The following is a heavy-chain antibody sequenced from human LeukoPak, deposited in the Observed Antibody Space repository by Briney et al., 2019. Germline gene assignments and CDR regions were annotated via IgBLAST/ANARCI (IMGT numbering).Heavy chain of an antibody. CDR3: ARAKVLDIVVVVAATNFDY. CDR1: GGSISSGDYC. CDR2: IYYSGST. V-gene: IGHV4-30-4*01. Sequence: SEALSLTCTVSGGSISSGDYCWRWIRQPPGKGLEWIGYIYYSGSTYYNPSLKSRVTISVDTSKNQFSLKLSSVTAADTAVYYCARAKVLDIVVVVAATNFDYWGQGTLVTVSS. D-gene: IGHD2-15*01. J-gene: IGHJ4*02.